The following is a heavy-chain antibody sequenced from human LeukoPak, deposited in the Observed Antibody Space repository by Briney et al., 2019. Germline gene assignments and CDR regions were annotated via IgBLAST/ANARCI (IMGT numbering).Heavy chain of an antibody. Sequence: GGSLRLSCAASGFTFSNAWMSWVRQAPGKGLEWVSSISSSSSYIYYADSVKGRFTISRDNAKNSLYLQMNSLRAEDTAVYYCASLGDKPYEYSSSSSDYWGQGTLVTVSS. V-gene: IGHV3-21*01. CDR1: GFTFSNAW. CDR3: ASLGDKPYEYSSSSSDY. J-gene: IGHJ4*02. CDR2: ISSSSSYI. D-gene: IGHD6-6*01.